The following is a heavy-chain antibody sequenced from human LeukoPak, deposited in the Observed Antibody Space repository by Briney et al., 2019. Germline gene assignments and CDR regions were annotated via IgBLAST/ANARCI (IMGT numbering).Heavy chain of an antibody. CDR2: IGDDGSTT. J-gene: IGHJ4*02. V-gene: IGHV3-74*01. CDR3: ARDLSYSGIDY. D-gene: IGHD1-26*01. Sequence: GGSLRLSCAASGFTFSRYWMHWVRQAPGKGLVWVSRIGDDGSTTAYADSVKGRFTISRDNAKNTLYLQMNSLRAEDTAVYYCARDLSYSGIDYWGQGTLVTVSS. CDR1: GFTFSRYW.